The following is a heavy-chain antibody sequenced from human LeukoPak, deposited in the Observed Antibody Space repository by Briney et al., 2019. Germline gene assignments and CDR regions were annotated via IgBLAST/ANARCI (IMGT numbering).Heavy chain of an antibody. CDR1: GFTFSSYA. V-gene: IGHV3-23*01. Sequence: GGSLRLSCAASGFTFSSYAMSWVRQAPGKGLEWVSGISGSGGSTYYADSVKGRFTISRDNSKNRLYLQMNSLRAEDTAVYYCASPSYGSGSLHDYWGQGTLVTVSS. J-gene: IGHJ4*02. CDR3: ASPSYGSGSLHDY. D-gene: IGHD3-10*01. CDR2: ISGSGGST.